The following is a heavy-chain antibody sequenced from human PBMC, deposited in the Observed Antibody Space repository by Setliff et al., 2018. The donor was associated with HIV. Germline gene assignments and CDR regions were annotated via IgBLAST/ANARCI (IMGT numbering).Heavy chain of an antibody. V-gene: IGHV1-2*02. D-gene: IGHD5-18*01. Sequence: GASVKVSCKASGYTFPSFYMHWVRQAPGQGLEWMGWINPNNGDTNYAQHFQDRVSMTRDTSISTVYMELSRLGSDDTAVYYCARSGAGYSTGPLYYYMDVWGKGTTVTVSS. J-gene: IGHJ6*03. CDR2: INPNNGDT. CDR3: ARSGAGYSTGPLYYYMDV. CDR1: GYTFPSFY.